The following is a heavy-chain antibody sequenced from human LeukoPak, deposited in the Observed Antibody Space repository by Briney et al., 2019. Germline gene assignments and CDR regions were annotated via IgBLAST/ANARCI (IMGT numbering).Heavy chain of an antibody. J-gene: IGHJ3*02. Sequence: SETLSLTCAVYGGSFSGYYWSWIRQPPGKGLEWIGEINHSGSTNYNPSLKSRVTISVDKSKNQFSLKLSSVTAADTAVYYCVVTAIQYDAFDIWGQGTMVTVSS. D-gene: IGHD2-21*02. CDR3: VVTAIQYDAFDI. V-gene: IGHV4-34*03. CDR1: GGSFSGYY. CDR2: INHSGST.